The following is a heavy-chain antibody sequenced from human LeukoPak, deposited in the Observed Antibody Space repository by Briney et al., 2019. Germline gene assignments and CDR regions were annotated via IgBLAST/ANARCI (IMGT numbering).Heavy chain of an antibody. CDR1: GGSFSGYY. J-gene: IGHJ6*02. CDR2: INHSGST. V-gene: IGHV4-34*01. Sequence: SETLSFTCAVYGGSFSGYYWSWIRQPPGKGLEWIGEINHSGSTNYNPSLKSRVTLSVDTSKNQFSLKLSSVTAADTAVYYCARYRRSLGYGMDVWGQGTTVTVSS. D-gene: IGHD1-26*01. CDR3: ARYRRSLGYGMDV.